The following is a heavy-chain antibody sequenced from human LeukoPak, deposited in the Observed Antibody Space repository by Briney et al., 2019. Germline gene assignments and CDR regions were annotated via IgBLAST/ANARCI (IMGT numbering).Heavy chain of an antibody. Sequence: PGGSLRLSCAASGFTFSSYWMSWVRKAPGKGLEWVASIKQDGGEKYFVDSVKGRFTIFRDNTENSLYLQMNSLRAEDTAIYYCAKDPTHYRVWDDYDSTVLSYWGQGTLVTVSS. V-gene: IGHV3-7*01. CDR3: AKDPTHYRVWDDYDSTVLSY. J-gene: IGHJ4*02. CDR2: IKQDGGEK. CDR1: GFTFSSYW. D-gene: IGHD3-22*01.